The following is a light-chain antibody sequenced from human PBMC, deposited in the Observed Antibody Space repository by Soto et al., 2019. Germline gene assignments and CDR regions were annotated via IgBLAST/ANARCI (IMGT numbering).Light chain of an antibody. J-gene: IGKJ3*01. CDR3: QQFGSSPGFT. V-gene: IGKV3-20*01. CDR2: AAS. Sequence: EIVLTQSPGTLSLSPGERATLSCRASQSINNRYLAWYQQKPGQAPRLLIYAASSRATGIPDWFSGSGSGTDFTLTISRLEPDDFAVYYCQQFGSSPGFTFCPGTKVDIK. CDR1: QSINNRY.